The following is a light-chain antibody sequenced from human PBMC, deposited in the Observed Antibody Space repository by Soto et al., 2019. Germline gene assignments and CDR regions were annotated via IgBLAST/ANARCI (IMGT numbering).Light chain of an antibody. J-gene: IGLJ1*01. V-gene: IGLV2-11*01. CDR2: DVS. CDR3: CSYAGRYTYV. Sequence: QSALTQPRSVSGSPGQSVSISCTGTSSDVGGYTYVSWYQQHPGKAPKVMIYDVSKRPSGVPDRFSGSKSGNTASLTISGLQSEVEADYYCCSYAGRYTYVFGTGTKLTVL. CDR1: SSDVGGYTY.